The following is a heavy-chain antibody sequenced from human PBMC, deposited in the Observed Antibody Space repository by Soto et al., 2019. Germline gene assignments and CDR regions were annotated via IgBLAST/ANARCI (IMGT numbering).Heavy chain of an antibody. D-gene: IGHD1-1*01. V-gene: IGHV3-11*06. CDR3: ARDPPEPFPSSLHYYYYYGMDV. CDR1: GFTFSDYY. CDR2: ISSSSSYT. Sequence: GGSLRLSCAASGFTFSDYYMSWIRQAPGKGLEWVSYISSSSSYTNYADSVKGRFTISRDNAKNSLYLQMNSLRAEDTAVYYCARDPPEPFPSSLHYYYYYGMDVWGQGTTVTVSS. J-gene: IGHJ6*02.